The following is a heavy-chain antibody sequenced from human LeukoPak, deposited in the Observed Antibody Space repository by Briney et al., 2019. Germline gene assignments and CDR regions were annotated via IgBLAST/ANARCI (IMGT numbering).Heavy chain of an antibody. CDR3: ARAIGVVPAARYYFDY. Sequence: GASVNVSCKASGYTFTSYYMHWVRQAPGQGLEWMGIINPSGGSTSYAQKFQGRVTMTRDTSTSTVYMELSSLRSEDTAVYYCARAIGVVPAARYYFDYWGQGTLVTVSS. D-gene: IGHD2-2*01. CDR1: GYTFTSYY. CDR2: INPSGGST. V-gene: IGHV1-46*01. J-gene: IGHJ4*02.